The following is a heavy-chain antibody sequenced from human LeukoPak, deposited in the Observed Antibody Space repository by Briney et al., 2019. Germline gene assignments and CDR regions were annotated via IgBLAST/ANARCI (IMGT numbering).Heavy chain of an antibody. J-gene: IGHJ4*02. D-gene: IGHD1-1*01. V-gene: IGHV1-2*02. CDR1: GGTFSSYA. CDR2: INPNSGGT. CDR3: ARGDWNDNYFDY. Sequence: ASVKVSCKASGGTFSSYAISWVRQAPGQGLEWMGWINPNSGGTNYAQKFQGRVTMTRDTSISTAYMELSRLRSDDTAVYYCARGDWNDNYFDYWGQGTLVTVSS.